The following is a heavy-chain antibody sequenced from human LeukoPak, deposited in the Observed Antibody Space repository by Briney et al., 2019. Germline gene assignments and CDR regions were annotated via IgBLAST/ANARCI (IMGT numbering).Heavy chain of an antibody. CDR2: ISSSSSTI. CDR3: ARVPPTRYDSSWFDP. J-gene: IGHJ5*02. V-gene: IGHV3-48*04. Sequence: GGSLRLYCAASGFTFSSYSMNWVRQAPGQVLEWVSYISSSSSTIYYADSVKGRFTISRDNAKNSLYLQMNSLRAEDTAVYYCARVPPTRYDSSWFDPWGQGTLVTVSS. D-gene: IGHD3-22*01. CDR1: GFTFSSYS.